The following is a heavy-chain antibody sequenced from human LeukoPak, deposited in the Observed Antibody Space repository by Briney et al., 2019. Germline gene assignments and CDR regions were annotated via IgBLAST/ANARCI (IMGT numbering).Heavy chain of an antibody. CDR1: GGSISSYY. V-gene: IGHV4-59*01. J-gene: IGHJ4*02. D-gene: IGHD3-10*01. CDR3: ASDLGGSGRKFDS. CDR2: IYYSGST. Sequence: SETLSLTCTVSGGSISSYYWSWIRQPPGKGLEWIGYIYYSGSTIYNPSLKSRVTISVDTSKNQLSLKLSSVTAADTAVYYCASDLGGSGRKFDSWGQGTLVTVSS.